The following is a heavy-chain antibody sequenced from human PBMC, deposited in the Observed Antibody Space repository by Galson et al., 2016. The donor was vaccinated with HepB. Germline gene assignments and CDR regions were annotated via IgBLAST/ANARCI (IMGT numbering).Heavy chain of an antibody. CDR3: ASTPPDPDTCFGFDS. J-gene: IGHJ4*02. D-gene: IGHD3-16*01. Sequence: SLRLSCAASGFTFSDYYTSWIRQAPGKGLEWVSYISSNSSYTNYADSVKGRFTISRDNAKNSLYLQMNSLRAEDTAVYYCASTPPDPDTCFGFDSWGQGTLVTVSS. CDR1: GFTFSDYY. V-gene: IGHV3-11*06. CDR2: ISSNSSYT.